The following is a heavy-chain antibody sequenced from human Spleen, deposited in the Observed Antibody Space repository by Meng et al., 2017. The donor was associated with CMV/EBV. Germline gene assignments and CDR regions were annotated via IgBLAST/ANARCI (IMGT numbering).Heavy chain of an antibody. V-gene: IGHV3-23*01. D-gene: IGHD2-21*01. Sequence: GESLKISCEASGLTFSDYGMSWVRQAPGKGLEWVSAIGAKAGGTYYADSVKGRFTISRDNAKNTLFLQMNSRRAEDTAVYYCAKYSAVGERLYYFDYWGQGTLVTVSS. CDR1: GLTFSDYG. J-gene: IGHJ4*02. CDR2: IGAKAGGT. CDR3: AKYSAVGERLYYFDY.